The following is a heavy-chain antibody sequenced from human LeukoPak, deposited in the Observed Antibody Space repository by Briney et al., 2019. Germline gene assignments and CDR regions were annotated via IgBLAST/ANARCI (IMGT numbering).Heavy chain of an antibody. Sequence: VASVKVSCKASGYTFTSYDINWVRQATGQGLEWMGWMNPNSGNTGYAQKFQGRVTTTRNTSISTAYMELSSLRSEDTAVYYCARRRVYYYYYGMDVWGQGTTVTVSS. CDR2: MNPNSGNT. V-gene: IGHV1-8*01. J-gene: IGHJ6*02. CDR3: ARRRVYYYYYGMDV. CDR1: GYTFTSYD.